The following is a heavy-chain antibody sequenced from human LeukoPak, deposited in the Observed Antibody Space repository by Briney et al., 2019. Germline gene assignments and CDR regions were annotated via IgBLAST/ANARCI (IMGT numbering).Heavy chain of an antibody. J-gene: IGHJ6*02. CDR1: GYTFTSYG. D-gene: IGHD6-13*01. V-gene: IGHV1-18*01. CDR2: ISACNGNT. Sequence: GASVKVSCKASGYTFTSYGISWVRQAPGQGLEWMGWISACNGNTNYAQKLQGRVTMTTDTSTSTAYMELRSLRSDDTAVYYCARVYGIAAAGTYYYYGMDVWGQGTTVTVSS. CDR3: ARVYGIAAAGTYYYYGMDV.